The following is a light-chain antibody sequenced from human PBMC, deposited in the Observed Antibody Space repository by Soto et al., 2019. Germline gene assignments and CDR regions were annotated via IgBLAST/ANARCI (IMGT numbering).Light chain of an antibody. V-gene: IGLV1-44*01. CDR1: SCNNGINT. J-gene: IGLJ1*01. CDR3: GAWDESLNGYV. Sequence: QSVLTQPPSASGTPGQRVTISCSGGSCNNGINTVNWYQQLPGTAPKVLIYTDNERPSGVPDRFSGSKSGTSASLAINGLQSGDEADYYCGAWDESLNGYVSGTGTKLTVL. CDR2: TDN.